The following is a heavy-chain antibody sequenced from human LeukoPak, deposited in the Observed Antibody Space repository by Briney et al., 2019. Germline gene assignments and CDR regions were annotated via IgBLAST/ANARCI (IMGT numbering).Heavy chain of an antibody. CDR2: ISGSGGST. V-gene: IGHV3-23*01. J-gene: IGHJ4*02. CDR1: GFTFSSYA. Sequence: GGSLRLSCAASGFTFSSYAMSWVRQAPGKGLEWVSAISGSGGSTYYADSVKGRFTISRDNSKNTLYLQMNSPRAEDTAVYYCAKDIEEQWLFDYWGQGTLVTVSS. D-gene: IGHD6-19*01. CDR3: AKDIEEQWLFDY.